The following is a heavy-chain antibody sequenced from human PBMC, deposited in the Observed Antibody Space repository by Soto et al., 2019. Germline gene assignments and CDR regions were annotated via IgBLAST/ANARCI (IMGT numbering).Heavy chain of an antibody. CDR3: ARLERYFDITGYLDX. Sequence: GESLKSSCKGSGYGFDITWLAWLRQVPGKGLELVVIIYPGDSDTRYSPSLEGQVTLSVYKSISTAYLQWSSLKDSDTATYYCARLERYFDITGYLDXWGQGTQVTVSX. J-gene: IGHJ4*02. D-gene: IGHD3-9*01. CDR1: GYGFDITW. CDR2: IYPGDSDT. V-gene: IGHV5-51*01.